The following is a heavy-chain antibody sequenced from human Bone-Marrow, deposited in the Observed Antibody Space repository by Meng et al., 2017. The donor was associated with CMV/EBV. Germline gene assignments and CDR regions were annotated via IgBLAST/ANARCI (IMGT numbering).Heavy chain of an antibody. V-gene: IGHV4-34*01. CDR2: IDHNENT. CDR1: GGSLRDSF. Sequence: SETLSLTCAVYGGSLRDSFWTWIRQTPGKGLEWIGEIDHNENTNYNPSLGGRATMSVDTSKNQFSLKVRSVTAADTAVYYCARAGVWLPNQWSQGTPVTFSS. CDR3: ARAGVWLPNQ. J-gene: IGHJ4*02. D-gene: IGHD5-24*01.